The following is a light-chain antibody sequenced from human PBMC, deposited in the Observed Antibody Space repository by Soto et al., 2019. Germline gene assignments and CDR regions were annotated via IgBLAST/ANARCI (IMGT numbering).Light chain of an antibody. Sequence: EVVLTQPPASLSLSPGERATLSCRASQSVASHLAWCQQKPGQAPRLLIYDATKRATGIPARFSGNGFGTYFTLTISSLEPEDVAVYYCQQRSSVITFGQGTRLDIK. CDR1: QSVASH. V-gene: IGKV3-11*01. CDR2: DAT. CDR3: QQRSSVIT. J-gene: IGKJ5*01.